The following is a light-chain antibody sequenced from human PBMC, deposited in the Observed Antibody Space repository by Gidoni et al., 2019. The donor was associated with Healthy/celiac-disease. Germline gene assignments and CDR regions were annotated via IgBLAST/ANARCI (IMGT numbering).Light chain of an antibody. CDR3: QQYNNWPPWT. J-gene: IGKJ1*01. CDR1: QSVSSN. Sequence: DIVMTQSPATLSVSPGERATLSCRASQSVSSNLAWYQQKPGQAPRLLIYGASTRATGIPARFSGSGSGTEFTLTSSSLQSEDFAGYYCQQYNNWPPWTFGQGTKVGIK. CDR2: GAS. V-gene: IGKV3-15*01.